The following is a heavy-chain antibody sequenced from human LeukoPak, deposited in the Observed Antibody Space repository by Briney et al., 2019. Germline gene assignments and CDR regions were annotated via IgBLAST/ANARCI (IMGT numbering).Heavy chain of an antibody. D-gene: IGHD3-10*01. CDR1: GGSISSYY. Sequence: SETLSPTCTVSGGSISSYYWSWIRQPPGKGLEWIGYIYYSGSTIYNPSLKSRITISVDTSNKHFSLKLSSVTATDTAVYYCARQISHYGSGSSHDYWGQGTLVIVSS. J-gene: IGHJ4*02. CDR2: IYYSGST. CDR3: ARQISHYGSGSSHDY. V-gene: IGHV4-59*08.